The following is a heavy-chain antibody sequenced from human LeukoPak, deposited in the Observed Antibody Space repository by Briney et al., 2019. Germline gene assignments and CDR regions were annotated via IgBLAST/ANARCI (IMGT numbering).Heavy chain of an antibody. V-gene: IGHV3-21*01. D-gene: IGHD3-22*01. CDR1: GFTFSSYS. Sequence: GGSLRLSCAASGFTFSSYSMNWVRKAPGKGLEWVSSISSSSSYIYYADSVKGRFTISRDNAKNSLYLQMNSLRAEDTAVYYCARDRYFYDSSGYHFDYWGQGTLVTVSS. J-gene: IGHJ4*02. CDR3: ARDRYFYDSSGYHFDY. CDR2: ISSSSSYI.